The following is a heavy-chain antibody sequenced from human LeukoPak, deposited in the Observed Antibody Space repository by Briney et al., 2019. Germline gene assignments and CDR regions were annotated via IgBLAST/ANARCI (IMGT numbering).Heavy chain of an antibody. CDR2: IYSGGST. CDR1: GFTVSSNY. J-gene: IGHJ3*02. D-gene: IGHD1-26*01. V-gene: IGHV3-66*01. CDR3: ARDRVWVGGSYSTAFDI. Sequence: GGSLLLSCAASGFTVSSNYMSWVRPAPGKGVEWVSVIYSGGSTYYADSVKGRFTISRDNSKNTLYLQMNSLRAEDTAVYYCARDRVWVGGSYSTAFDIWGQGTMVTVSS.